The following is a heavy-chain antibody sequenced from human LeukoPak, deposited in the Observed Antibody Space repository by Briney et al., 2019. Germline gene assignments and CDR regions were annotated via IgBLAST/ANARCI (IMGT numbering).Heavy chain of an antibody. CDR2: IEQDGSEK. D-gene: IGHD3-22*01. J-gene: IGHJ3*02. Sequence: PVGSLRLSCAASGFTFSSNWMSWVRQAPGKGLEWVANIEQDGSEKYYVDSVKGRFTISRDNAKNSLYLQMNSLRAEDTAVYYCARDPLACYYYDSSGPYAFDIWGQGTMVTVSS. CDR1: GFTFSSNW. CDR3: ARDPLACYYYDSSGPYAFDI. V-gene: IGHV3-7*01.